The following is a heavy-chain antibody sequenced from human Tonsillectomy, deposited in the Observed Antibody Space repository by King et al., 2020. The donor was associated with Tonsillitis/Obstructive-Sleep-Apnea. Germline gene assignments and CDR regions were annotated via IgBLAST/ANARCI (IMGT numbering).Heavy chain of an antibody. V-gene: IGHV3-30*04. Sequence: VQLVESGGVVVQPGRSLRLSCAASGFNFSSFPIHWVRQAPGKGLDWVAVISFDGSNKYYTDSVKGRFTISRDNSKNTLYLRMNSLRGDDTAVYYCASAFDPDTSGALSGFDYWGQGTLVTVSS. D-gene: IGHD6-19*01. CDR1: GFNFSSFP. CDR2: ISFDGSNK. CDR3: ASAFDPDTSGALSGFDY. J-gene: IGHJ4*02.